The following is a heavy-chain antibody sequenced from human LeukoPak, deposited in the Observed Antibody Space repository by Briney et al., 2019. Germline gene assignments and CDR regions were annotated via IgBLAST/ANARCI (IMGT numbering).Heavy chain of an antibody. V-gene: IGHV1-69*13. CDR1: GGTFSSYA. CDR2: MIPIFGTA. Sequence: SVKVSCKASGGTFSSYAISWVRQSPGQGLEWMGGMIPIFGTANYAQKFQGRVTITADESTSTAYMELSSLRSEDTAVYYCARVGTPSGIYGDYLFDYWGQGTLVTVSS. J-gene: IGHJ4*02. D-gene: IGHD4-17*01. CDR3: ARVGTPSGIYGDYLFDY.